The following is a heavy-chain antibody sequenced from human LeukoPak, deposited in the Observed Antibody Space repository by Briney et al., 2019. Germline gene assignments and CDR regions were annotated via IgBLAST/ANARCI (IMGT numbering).Heavy chain of an antibody. CDR1: GYTFTTYG. V-gene: IGHV1-18*01. Sequence: ASVKVSCKVSGYTFTTYGITWVRQAPGQGLEWMGWISAYNGNTNYAQKLQGRVTMTADTSTSTAYMELRSLRSDDTAVYYCARDWDYSVDYWGQGTLVTVSS. J-gene: IGHJ4*02. D-gene: IGHD1-7*01. CDR2: ISAYNGNT. CDR3: ARDWDYSVDY.